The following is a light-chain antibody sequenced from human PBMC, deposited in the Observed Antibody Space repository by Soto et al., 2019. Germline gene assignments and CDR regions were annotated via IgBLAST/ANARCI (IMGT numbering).Light chain of an antibody. CDR1: QSVTSRC. CDR2: GAA. V-gene: IGKV3-20*01. Sequence: EIVVRQSPVTLSLSPCERATLSCRTSQSVTSRCVAWYEQKPGQAPRLLMDGAASRATGIPDRVSGSVSGKDFNRNISGVLPEDCAVYYCHHNASSMSAFGQVPKVDIK. CDR3: HHNASSMSA. J-gene: IGKJ1*01.